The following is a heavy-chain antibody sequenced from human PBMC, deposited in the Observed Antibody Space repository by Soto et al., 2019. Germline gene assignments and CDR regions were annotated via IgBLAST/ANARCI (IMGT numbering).Heavy chain of an antibody. Sequence: GGSLRLSCAASGFTFSSYGMHWVRQAPGKGLEWVAVIWYDGSNKYYADSVKGRFTISRDNSKNTLYLQMNSLRAEDTAVYYCARGEGGYSYVDYWGQGTLVTVSS. V-gene: IGHV3-33*01. D-gene: IGHD5-18*01. J-gene: IGHJ4*02. CDR1: GFTFSSYG. CDR2: IWYDGSNK. CDR3: ARGEGGYSYVDY.